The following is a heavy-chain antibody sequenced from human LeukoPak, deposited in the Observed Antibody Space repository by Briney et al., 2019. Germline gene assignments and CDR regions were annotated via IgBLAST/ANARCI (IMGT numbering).Heavy chain of an antibody. CDR2: IYYSGST. V-gene: IGHV4-59*01. J-gene: IGHJ4*02. CDR3: ARAIILDNSGYSTPDY. D-gene: IGHD3-22*01. Sequence: PSETLSLTCTVSGGSMSRYYWSWIRQPPGKGLEWIGYIYYSGSTSYNPSLKSRVTISVDTSKNQFSLKLSSVTAADTAVYYCARAIILDNSGYSTPDYWGQGTLVTVSS. CDR1: GGSMSRYY.